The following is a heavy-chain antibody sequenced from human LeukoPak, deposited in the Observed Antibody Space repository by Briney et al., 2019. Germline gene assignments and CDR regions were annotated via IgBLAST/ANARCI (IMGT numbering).Heavy chain of an antibody. CDR2: IYISGGT. J-gene: IGHJ4*02. CDR3: ARGFYGSGNSRFDY. V-gene: IGHV4-4*07. CDR1: GGSISSDY. D-gene: IGHD3-10*01. Sequence: SETLSLTCTVSGGSISSDYWSWIRQSAGKGLKWIGRIYISGGTNYNPSLKSRVTMSADTSKNQFSLRLSSVTAADTAVYYCARGFYGSGNSRFDYWGQRAPVTVSS.